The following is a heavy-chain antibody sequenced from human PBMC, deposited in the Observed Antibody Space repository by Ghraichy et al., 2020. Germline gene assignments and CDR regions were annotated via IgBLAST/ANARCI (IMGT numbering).Heavy chain of an antibody. CDR1: GFTFSDYW. D-gene: IGHD2-15*01. J-gene: IGHJ4*02. CDR3: ARSHSSDKMDY. V-gene: IGHV3-7*01. CDR2: INQDGSDI. Sequence: GGSLRLSCAASGFTFSDYWMSWVRQAPGKGLEWVTNINQDGSDIYYVASVKGRFTVSRDNAKRSIYLQMDNLRAEDTAVYYCARSHSSDKMDYWGQGTLVTVSS.